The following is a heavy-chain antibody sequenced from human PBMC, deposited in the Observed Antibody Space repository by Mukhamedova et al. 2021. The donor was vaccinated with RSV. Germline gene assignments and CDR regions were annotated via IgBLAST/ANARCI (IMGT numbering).Heavy chain of an antibody. CDR3: ASSGSYGRTIQEAFDI. D-gene: IGHD1-26*01. V-gene: IGHV3-23*01. J-gene: IGHJ3*02. Sequence: AEYMGGRFTISRDNSKNTLYLQMNSLRAEDTAVYYFASSGSYGRTIQEAFDIWGQGTMVTVSS.